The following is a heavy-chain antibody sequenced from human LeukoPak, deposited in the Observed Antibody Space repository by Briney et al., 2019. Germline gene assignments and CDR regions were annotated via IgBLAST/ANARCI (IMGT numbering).Heavy chain of an antibody. J-gene: IGHJ4*02. Sequence: GGSLRLSCAASGFTFSTYWMTWVRQAPGKGLEWVAVISYDGSNKYYADSVKGRFTISRDNPKNTLYLQMNSLRAEDTAVYYCARELLVRGVIIDYWGQGTLVTVSS. CDR2: ISYDGSNK. V-gene: IGHV3-30*03. CDR1: GFTFSTYW. CDR3: ARELLVRGVIIDY. D-gene: IGHD3-10*01.